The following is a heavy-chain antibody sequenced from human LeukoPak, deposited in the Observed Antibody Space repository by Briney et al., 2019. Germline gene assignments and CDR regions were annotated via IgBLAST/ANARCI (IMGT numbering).Heavy chain of an antibody. CDR2: VNRDGSST. Sequence: TGGSLRLSCAASGFTFSDYWMHWVRQAPGKGLVWVSRVNRDGSSTSYADSGKGRFTISRDNAKNTLSLQMNSLRAEDTAVYYCARDRSISAAGDTYWGQGTLVTVSS. V-gene: IGHV3-74*01. CDR1: GFTFSDYW. D-gene: IGHD6-13*01. J-gene: IGHJ4*02. CDR3: ARDRSISAAGDTY.